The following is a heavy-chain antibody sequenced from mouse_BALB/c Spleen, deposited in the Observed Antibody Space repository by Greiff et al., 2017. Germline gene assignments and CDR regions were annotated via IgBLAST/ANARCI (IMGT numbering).Heavy chain of an antibody. CDR3: ARHGDYYYAMDY. CDR1: GFTFSSYT. V-gene: IGHV5-12-2*01. Sequence: VNVVESGGGLVQPGGSLKLSCAASGFTFSSYTMSWVRQTPEKRLEWVAYISNGGGSTYYPDTVKGRFTISRDNAKNTLYLQMSSLKSEDTAMYYCARHGDYYYAMDYWGQGTSVTVSS. D-gene: IGHD3-3*01. J-gene: IGHJ4*01. CDR2: ISNGGGST.